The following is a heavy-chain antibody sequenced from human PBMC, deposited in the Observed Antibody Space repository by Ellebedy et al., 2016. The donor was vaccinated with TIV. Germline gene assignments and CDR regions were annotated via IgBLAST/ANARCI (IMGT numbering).Heavy chain of an antibody. CDR3: ARDPGGGGAYSDNWFDP. J-gene: IGHJ5*02. D-gene: IGHD4-11*01. CDR2: IYPGGGT. V-gene: IGHV3-66*01. CDR1: GFNVSTFF. Sequence: GESLKISCTASGFNVSTFFMSWVRPAPGQGLEWVSVIYPGGGTNYSDTVEGRFTVSRDTSTNTIYLQMNSLRGEDTAVYYCARDPGGGGAYSDNWFDPWGQGTLVTVSS.